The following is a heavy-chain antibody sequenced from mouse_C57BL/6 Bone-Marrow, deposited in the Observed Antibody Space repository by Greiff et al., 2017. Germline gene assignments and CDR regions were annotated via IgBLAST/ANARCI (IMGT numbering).Heavy chain of an antibody. D-gene: IGHD2-1*01. V-gene: IGHV5-4*01. J-gene: IGHJ2*01. CDR1: GFTFSSYA. Sequence: VQLKESGGGLVKPGGSLKLSCAASGFTFSSYAMSWVRQTPEKRLEWVATISAGGSYTYYPDNVKGRFTISRDNAKNNLYLQMSHLKSEDTAMYYCAREGVTTADWGQGTTLTVSS. CDR2: ISAGGSYT. CDR3: AREGVTTAD.